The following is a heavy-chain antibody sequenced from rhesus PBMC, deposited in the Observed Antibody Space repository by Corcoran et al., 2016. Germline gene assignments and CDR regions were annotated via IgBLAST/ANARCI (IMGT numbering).Heavy chain of an antibody. CDR3: ARGSPITIFGLVISEYFDY. CDR1: GGSISSNY. J-gene: IGHJ4*01. V-gene: IGHV4-173*01. Sequence: QLQLQESGPGLVKPSETLSLPCAVSGGSISSNYWSWIRQPPGKGLEWIGLISGSGGSTNYHPSLESRVTISTDTSKNQFSLKLSSVTAADTAVYYCARGSPITIFGLVISEYFDYWGQGVLVTVSS. D-gene: IGHD3-3*01. CDR2: ISGSGGST.